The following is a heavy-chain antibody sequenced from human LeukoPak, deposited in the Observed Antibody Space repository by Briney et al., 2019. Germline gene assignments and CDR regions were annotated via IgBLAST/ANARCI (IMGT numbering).Heavy chain of an antibody. CDR2: IIPIFGTA. Sequence: GASVKVSCKASGGTFSSYAISWVRQAPGQGLEWMGRIIPIFGTANYAQKFQGRVTITTDESTSTAYMELSSLGSEDTAVYYCARDLANPVVAAKEFYYYYYMDVWGRGTTVTVSS. CDR1: GGTFSSYA. CDR3: ARDLANPVVAAKEFYYYYYMDV. J-gene: IGHJ6*03. D-gene: IGHD2-15*01. V-gene: IGHV1-69*05.